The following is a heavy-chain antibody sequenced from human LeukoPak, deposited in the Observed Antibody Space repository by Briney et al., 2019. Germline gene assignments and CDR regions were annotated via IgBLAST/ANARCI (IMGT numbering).Heavy chain of an antibody. CDR1: GFTVSSNY. Sequence: PGGSLRLSCAASGFTVSSNYMSWVRQAPGKGLEWVSVTYSGGSTYYADSVKGRFTISRDNSKNTLYLQMNSLRAEDTAVYYCAGLGYCSSTSCFPYLLDYWGQGTLVTVSS. V-gene: IGHV3-53*01. D-gene: IGHD2-2*01. CDR3: AGLGYCSSTSCFPYLLDY. CDR2: TYSGGST. J-gene: IGHJ4*02.